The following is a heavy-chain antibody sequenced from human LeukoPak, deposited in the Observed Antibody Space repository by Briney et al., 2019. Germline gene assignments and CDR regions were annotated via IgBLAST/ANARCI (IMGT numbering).Heavy chain of an antibody. V-gene: IGHV4-61*09. Sequence: PSETLSLTCAVSGYSISSGYYWGWIRQPAGKGLEWIGHISASGRTTYNPSLKSRVTISVDTSKSQFSLRLTSVTAADTAVYYCARANYYDSTGCYHDYWGQGTLVTVSS. CDR2: ISASGRT. CDR3: ARANYYDSTGCYHDY. CDR1: GYSISSGYY. D-gene: IGHD3-22*01. J-gene: IGHJ4*02.